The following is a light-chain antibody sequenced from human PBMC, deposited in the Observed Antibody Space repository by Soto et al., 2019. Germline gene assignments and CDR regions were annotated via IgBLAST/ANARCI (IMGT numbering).Light chain of an antibody. CDR2: EVS. CDR3: CSYTGGTTLV. CDR1: SSEVGGYKY. Sequence: QSALTQPASVSGSPGQSITISCTGSSSEVGGYKYVSWYQQHPGKAPKPMIFEVSNRPSGVSNRFSGSKSGNTASLTISGLQAEDEGDYYCCSYTGGTTLVCGGGTQLTVL. V-gene: IGLV2-14*01. J-gene: IGLJ2*01.